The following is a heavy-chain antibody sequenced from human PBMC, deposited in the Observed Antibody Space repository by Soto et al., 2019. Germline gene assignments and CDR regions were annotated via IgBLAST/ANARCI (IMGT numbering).Heavy chain of an antibody. CDR1: GFTFSSYA. V-gene: IGHV3-23*01. J-gene: IGHJ6*03. CDR2: ISGSGGST. Sequence: GGSLRLSCAASGFTFSSYAMSWVRQAPGKGLEWVSAISGSGGSTYYADSVKGRFTISRDNSKNTLYLQMNSLRAEDTAVYYCAKDDIWGSYRYYYYMDVWGKGTTVTVSS. CDR3: AKDDIWGSYRYYYYMDV. D-gene: IGHD3-16*02.